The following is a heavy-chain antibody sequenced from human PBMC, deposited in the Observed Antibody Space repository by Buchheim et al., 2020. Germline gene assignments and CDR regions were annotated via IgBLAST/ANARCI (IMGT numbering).Heavy chain of an antibody. D-gene: IGHD2-21*02. J-gene: IGHJ5*01. CDR1: GFTFSTNA. V-gene: IGHV3-23*01. Sequence: EVQLLESGGGLVQPGGSLRLPCAASGFTFSTNAMSWVRQAPGKGLEWVSAIGGSGRSTYYGDSVKGRFTISRDNSKNTLYLQMTNLRADDTAVYYCAKGSRGSDMNWFDSWGQGTL. CDR3: AKGSRGSDMNWFDS. CDR2: IGGSGRST.